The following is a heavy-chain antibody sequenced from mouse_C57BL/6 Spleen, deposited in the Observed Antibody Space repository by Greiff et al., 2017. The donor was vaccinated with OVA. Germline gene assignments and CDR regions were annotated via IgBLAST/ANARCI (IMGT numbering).Heavy chain of an antibody. CDR3: ARALTTVVADYYAMDY. CDR1: GYTFTSYW. V-gene: IGHV1-55*01. J-gene: IGHJ4*01. CDR2: IYPGSGST. D-gene: IGHD1-1*01. Sequence: QVQLQQPGAELVKPGASVTMSCKTSGYTFTSYWITWVKQRPGQGLEWIGDIYPGSGSTNYNEKFKSKATLTVDTSSSTAYMQLSSLTSEDSAVYYCARALTTVVADYYAMDYWGQGTSVTVSS.